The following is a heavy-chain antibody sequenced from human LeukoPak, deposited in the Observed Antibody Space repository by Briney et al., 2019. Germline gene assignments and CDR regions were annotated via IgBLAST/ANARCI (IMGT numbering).Heavy chain of an antibody. CDR3: ARDSGSYLQPTDY. CDR1: GFTFRTYA. J-gene: IGHJ4*02. V-gene: IGHV3-23*01. Sequence: GALRLSCAASGFTFRTYAMTWVRQAPGKGLEWVSSITGNGGSTYYADSVMGRFTISRDNSKNTLYLQMDSLRAEDTAVYHCARDSGSYLQPTDYWGQGTLVTVSS. CDR2: ITGNGGST. D-gene: IGHD1-26*01.